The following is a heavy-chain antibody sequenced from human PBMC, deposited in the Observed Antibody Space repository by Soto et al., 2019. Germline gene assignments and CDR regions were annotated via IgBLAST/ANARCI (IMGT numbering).Heavy chain of an antibody. D-gene: IGHD3-22*01. CDR1: GGTFSSYA. Sequence: SVKVSCKASGGTFSSYAISWVRQAPGQGLEWMGGIIPIFGTANYAQKFQGRVTITADESTSTAYMERSSLRSEDTAVYYCARDYYDSSGYLSYFDYWGQGTLVTAPQ. J-gene: IGHJ4*02. CDR3: ARDYYDSSGYLSYFDY. V-gene: IGHV1-69*13. CDR2: IIPIFGTA.